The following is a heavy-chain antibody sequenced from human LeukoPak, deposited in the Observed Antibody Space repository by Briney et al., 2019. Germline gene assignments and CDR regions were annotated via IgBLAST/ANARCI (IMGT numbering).Heavy chain of an antibody. V-gene: IGHV3-30-3*01. CDR3: AREFGYHFDY. D-gene: IGHD3-10*01. Sequence: PGGSLRLSCAASGFTFSSYAMHWVRQAPGKGLEWVAVIPYDGSNKYYADSVKGRFTISRDNSKNTLYLQMNSLRAEDTAVYYCAREFGYHFDYWGQGTLVTVSS. CDR2: IPYDGSNK. CDR1: GFTFSSYA. J-gene: IGHJ4*02.